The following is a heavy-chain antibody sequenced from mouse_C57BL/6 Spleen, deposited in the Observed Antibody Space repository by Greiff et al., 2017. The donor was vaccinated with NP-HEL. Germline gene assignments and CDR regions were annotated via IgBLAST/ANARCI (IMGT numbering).Heavy chain of an antibody. Sequence: EVKVEESGGGLVQPGGSMKLSCVASGFTFSNYWMNWVRQSPEKGLEWVAQIRLKSDNYATHYAESVKGGFTISRDDSKSSVYLQMNNLRAEDTGMYYCTGRPYYYGSSPYFANWGKGTLVTVSA. J-gene: IGHJ3*01. D-gene: IGHD1-1*01. CDR1: GFTFSNYW. CDR2: IRLKSDNYAT. CDR3: TGRPYYYGSSPYFAN. V-gene: IGHV6-3*01.